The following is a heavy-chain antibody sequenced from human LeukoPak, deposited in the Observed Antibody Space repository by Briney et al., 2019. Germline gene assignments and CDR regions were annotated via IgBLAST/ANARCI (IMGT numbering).Heavy chain of an antibody. J-gene: IGHJ4*02. D-gene: IGHD1-26*01. CDR2: IKQDGSEK. CDR3: ATGGGSYGGYFDY. V-gene: IGHV3-7*01. CDR1: GFTFSSYW. Sequence: GGSLRLSCAASGFTFSSYWMSWVRQAPGKGLEWVANIKQDGSEKYYVDSVKGRFTISRDNAKNSLYLRMNSLRAEDTAVYYCATGGGSYGGYFDYWGQGTLVTVSS.